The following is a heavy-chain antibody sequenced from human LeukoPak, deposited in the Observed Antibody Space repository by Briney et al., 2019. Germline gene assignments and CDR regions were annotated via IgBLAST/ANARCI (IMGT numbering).Heavy chain of an antibody. CDR2: ISYDGSNK. V-gene: IGHV3-30*18. CDR1: GFTFSSYG. J-gene: IGHJ4*02. D-gene: IGHD3-10*01. Sequence: GGSLRLSCAASGFTFSSYGMHWVRQAPGKGLEWVAVISYDGSNKYYADSVKGRFTISRDNSKNTLCLQMNSLRAEDTAVYYCAKDGTYYYGSGSYYIDYWGQGTLVTVSS. CDR3: AKDGTYYYGSGSYYIDY.